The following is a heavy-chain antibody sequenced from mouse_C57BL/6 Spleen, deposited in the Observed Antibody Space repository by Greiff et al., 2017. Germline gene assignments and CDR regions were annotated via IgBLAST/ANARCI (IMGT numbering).Heavy chain of an antibody. CDR2: ISYDGSN. CDR1: GYSITSGYY. D-gene: IGHD1-1*01. V-gene: IGHV3-6*01. Sequence: VQLKESGPGLVKPSQSLSLTCSVTGYSITSGYYWNWLRQFPGNKLEWMGYISYDGSNNYNPSLKNRISITRDTSKNQFFLKLNSVTTEDTATYYCARAGSTRNFDYWGQGTTLTVSS. J-gene: IGHJ2*01. CDR3: ARAGSTRNFDY.